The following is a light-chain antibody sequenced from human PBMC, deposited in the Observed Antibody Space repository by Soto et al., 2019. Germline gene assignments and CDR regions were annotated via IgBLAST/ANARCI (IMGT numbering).Light chain of an antibody. V-gene: IGLV2-8*01. CDR3: TSYAGSNIWV. J-gene: IGLJ3*02. CDR1: SSDVGGYKY. CDR2: EVS. Sequence: QSALTQPPSASGSTGQSVTISCTGTSSDVGGYKYVSWYQQYPGKAPKLMIYEVSKRPSGVPDRFSGSKSGKTASLTVSGLQPEDEADYYCTSYAGSNIWVFGGGTKLTVL.